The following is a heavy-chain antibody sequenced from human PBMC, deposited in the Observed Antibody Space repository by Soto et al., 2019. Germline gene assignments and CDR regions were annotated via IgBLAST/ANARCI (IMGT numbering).Heavy chain of an antibody. Sequence: SGPTLVNPTQTLTLTCTFSGFSLSTIGVAVGWIRQPPGKALEWLGILYWNDDKRYSPALNSRVTITKDTSKNQVVFTMTNMDPVDTATYYCAHGPFRIAVPATRAFHIWCQGPMVTVSS. CDR1: GFSLSTIGVA. J-gene: IGHJ3*02. D-gene: IGHD6-19*01. V-gene: IGHV2-5*01. CDR3: AHGPFRIAVPATRAFHI. CDR2: LYWNDDK.